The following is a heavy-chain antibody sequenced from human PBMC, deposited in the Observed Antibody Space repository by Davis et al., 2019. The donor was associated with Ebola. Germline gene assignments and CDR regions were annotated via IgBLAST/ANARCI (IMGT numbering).Heavy chain of an antibody. V-gene: IGHV3-23*01. CDR2: LSDTAGNT. CDR1: GFTLSTYA. J-gene: IGHJ4*02. Sequence: PGGSLRLSCAASGFTLSTYAMSWVRQAPGKGLEWVSALSDTAGNTYYADSVKGRFSISRDKSENTLYLHMDSLRAEDTAVYYCAKEVHTVAHGGLLFDYWGQGTLVTVSS. D-gene: IGHD4-11*01. CDR3: AKEVHTVAHGGLLFDY.